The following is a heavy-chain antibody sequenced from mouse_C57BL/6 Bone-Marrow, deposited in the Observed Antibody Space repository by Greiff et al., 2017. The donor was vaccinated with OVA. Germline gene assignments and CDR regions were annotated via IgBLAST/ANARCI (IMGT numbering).Heavy chain of an antibody. D-gene: IGHD1-1*01. CDR3: ASPYYGSAWFAY. V-gene: IGHV1-55*01. Sequence: QVQLQQSGAELVKPGASVKMSCKASGYTFTSYWITWVKQRPGQGLEWIGDIYPGSGSTNYNEKFKSKATLTVDTSSSTAYMQLSSLTSEDSAVYYCASPYYGSAWFAYWGQGTLVTVSA. J-gene: IGHJ3*01. CDR2: IYPGSGST. CDR1: GYTFTSYW.